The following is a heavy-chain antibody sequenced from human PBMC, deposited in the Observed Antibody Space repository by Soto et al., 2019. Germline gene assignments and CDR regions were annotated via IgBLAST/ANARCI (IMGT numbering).Heavy chain of an antibody. V-gene: IGHV3-23*01. J-gene: IGHJ4*02. Sequence: EVQLLESGGGLVQPGGSLRLSCAASGFTFSSYAMSWVRQAPGKGLEWVSSISGSGGNAYYADSVKGRFSISRDNPKNTLRLQMNSLRADDTAVYYCASWDYDVLTGYSYDDWGQGTLVTVSS. CDR2: ISGSGGNA. CDR1: GFTFSSYA. D-gene: IGHD3-9*01. CDR3: ASWDYDVLTGYSYDD.